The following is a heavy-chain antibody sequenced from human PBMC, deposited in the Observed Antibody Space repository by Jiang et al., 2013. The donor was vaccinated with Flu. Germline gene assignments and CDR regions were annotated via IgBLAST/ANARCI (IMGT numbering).Heavy chain of an antibody. J-gene: IGHJ4*02. CDR2: YNGNT. D-gene: IGHD5-18*01. V-gene: IGHV1-18*01. Sequence: YNGNTNYAQKLQGQSHHDHRHIHSTAYMELRSLRSDDTAVYYCARRGSLWYYFDYWGQGTLVTVSS. CDR3: ARRGSLWYYFDY.